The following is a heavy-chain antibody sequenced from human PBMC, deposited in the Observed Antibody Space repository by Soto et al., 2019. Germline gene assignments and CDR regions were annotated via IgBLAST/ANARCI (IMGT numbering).Heavy chain of an antibody. V-gene: IGHV3-48*03. CDR2: ISSSGSTI. D-gene: IGHD1-7*01. Sequence: PGWSLRISCAASGFAFSRHEMNWVRQAPGKGLEWVSYISSSGSTIYYADSVKGRFTISRDNAKNSLYLQMNSLRAEDTAVYYCARLLELRPYYYGMDVWGQGTTVTVSS. CDR1: GFAFSRHE. J-gene: IGHJ6*02. CDR3: ARLLELRPYYYGMDV.